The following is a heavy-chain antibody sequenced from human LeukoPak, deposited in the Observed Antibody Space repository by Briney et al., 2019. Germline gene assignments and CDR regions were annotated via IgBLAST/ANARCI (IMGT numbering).Heavy chain of an antibody. D-gene: IGHD6-6*01. V-gene: IGHV4-59*08. CDR3: ARREGYSSSPLGY. Sequence: SETLSLTCTVSGGSMSSYYWSWIRQPPGKGLEWIGYIYYSGSTHYNPSLKSRVTISVDTSKNQFSLRLSSVTAADTAMYYCARREGYSSSPLGYWGQGTLVTVSS. CDR1: GGSMSSYY. J-gene: IGHJ4*02. CDR2: IYYSGST.